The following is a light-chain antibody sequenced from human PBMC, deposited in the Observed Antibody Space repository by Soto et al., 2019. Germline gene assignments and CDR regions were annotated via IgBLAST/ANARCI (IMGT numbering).Light chain of an antibody. CDR3: KVWDSSSDHTRV. CDR2: YDS. Sequence: SYELTQPPSVSVAQGKTARITCGGNNIGSKSVHWYQQKPGQAPVLVIYYDSDRPSGIPERFSGSNSGNTATLTISRVEAGDEADYYCKVWDSSSDHTRVFGGGTKVTVL. V-gene: IGLV3-21*04. J-gene: IGLJ2*01. CDR1: NIGSKS.